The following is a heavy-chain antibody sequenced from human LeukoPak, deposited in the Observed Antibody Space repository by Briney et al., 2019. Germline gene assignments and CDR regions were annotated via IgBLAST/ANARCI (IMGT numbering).Heavy chain of an antibody. Sequence: ASVKVSCKASGYTFTGYYMHWVRQAPGQGLEWMGWINPNRGGTNYAQKLQGRVTMTRDTSISTAYMELSRLRSDDTAVYYCASGLLPVDTAMVTRDWFDPWGQGALVTVSS. V-gene: IGHV1-2*02. CDR2: INPNRGGT. D-gene: IGHD5-18*01. CDR1: GYTFTGYY. J-gene: IGHJ5*02. CDR3: ASGLLPVDTAMVTRDWFDP.